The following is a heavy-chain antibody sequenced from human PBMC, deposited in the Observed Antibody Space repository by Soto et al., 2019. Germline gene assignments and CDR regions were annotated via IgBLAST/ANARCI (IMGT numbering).Heavy chain of an antibody. J-gene: IGHJ4*02. D-gene: IGHD3-22*01. Sequence: SETLSLTCTVSGGSISSGDYYWSCIRQPPGKGLEWIGYIYYSGSTYYNPSLKSRVTISVDTSKNQFSLKLSSVTAADTAVYYCARGRVEVVVFDYWGQGTLVTVSS. CDR2: IYYSGST. CDR3: ARGRVEVVVFDY. V-gene: IGHV4-30-4*01. CDR1: GGSISSGDYY.